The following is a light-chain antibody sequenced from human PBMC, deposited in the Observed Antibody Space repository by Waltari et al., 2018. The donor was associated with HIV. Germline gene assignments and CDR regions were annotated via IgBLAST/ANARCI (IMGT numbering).Light chain of an antibody. CDR1: SLRSYY. J-gene: IGLJ1*01. V-gene: IGLV3-19*01. Sequence: SSELTQDPSVSVALGQTVTITCQGDSLRSYYASWYQQKPGRAPLLVISGKNNRPSGIPDLFSGSSSENTASLTITGAQADDEADYYCNSRDSSGYSYVFGTGTKVTIL. CDR3: NSRDSSGYSYV. CDR2: GKN.